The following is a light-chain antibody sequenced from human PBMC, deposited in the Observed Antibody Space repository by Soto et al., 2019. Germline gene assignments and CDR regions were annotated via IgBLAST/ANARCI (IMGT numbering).Light chain of an antibody. V-gene: IGLV3-21*02. CDR1: NIGSKT. J-gene: IGLJ1*01. CDR2: DDS. CDR3: QVWDVSTVHYV. Sequence: YELTQPPSMSVAPGQTARISCGGNNIGSKTVHWYQQKAGQAPVLVVYDDSDRPSVIPERFSGSNSGNTATLTISRVEAGDEADYYCQVWDVSTVHYVFGTGTKVTVL.